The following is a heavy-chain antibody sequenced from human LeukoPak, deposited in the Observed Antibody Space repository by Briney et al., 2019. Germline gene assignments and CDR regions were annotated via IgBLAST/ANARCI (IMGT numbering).Heavy chain of an antibody. CDR1: GGTFSSYA. J-gene: IGHJ3*02. V-gene: IGHV1-69*13. CDR3: ARDLLYYYDSSGYHTAGAFDI. CDR2: IIPIFGTA. D-gene: IGHD3-22*01. Sequence: ASVKVSCKASGGTFSSYAISWVRQAPGQGLEWMGGIIPIFGTANYAQKFQGRVTITADESTSTAYMELSSLRSEDTAVYYCARDLLYYYDSSGYHTAGAFDIWGQGTMVTVSS.